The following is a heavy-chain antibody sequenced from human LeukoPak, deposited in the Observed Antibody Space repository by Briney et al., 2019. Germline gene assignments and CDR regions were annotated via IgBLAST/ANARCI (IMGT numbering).Heavy chain of an antibody. D-gene: IGHD4-11*01. V-gene: IGHV4-59*01. Sequence: WETLSLTCAVSGGSITSYYWSWIRQPPGKGLEWIGYMYYSGSTNYNPSLKSRVTISVDTSKNQFSLKLSSVTAADTAVYYCASWDTMTNNWGQGTLVTVSS. CDR1: GGSITSYY. J-gene: IGHJ4*02. CDR2: MYYSGST. CDR3: ASWDTMTNN.